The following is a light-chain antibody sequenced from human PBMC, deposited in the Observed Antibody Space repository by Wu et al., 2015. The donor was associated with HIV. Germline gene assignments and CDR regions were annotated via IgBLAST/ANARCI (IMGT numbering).Light chain of an antibody. CDR1: QSRCQL. V-gene: IGKV3-11*01. Sequence: SCRASQSRCQLLSLVPTETWPGSRLLIYDASNRATGIPARFSGSGSGTDFTLTISSLEPEDFAVYYCQQRRYWPLYTFGQGTKLEIK. CDR2: DAS. CDR3: QQRRYWPLYT. J-gene: IGKJ2*01.